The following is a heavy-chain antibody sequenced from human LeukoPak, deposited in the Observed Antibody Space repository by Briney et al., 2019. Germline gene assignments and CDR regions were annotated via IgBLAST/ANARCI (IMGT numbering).Heavy chain of an antibody. Sequence: GGSLRLSCAASGFAFSSYGMHWVRQAPGKGLEWVAFIRSDGSKKYYADSVKGRFTISRDNSKDTLYLQMNSLRAEDTAVYYCAKGSGYSYGYADYWGQGTLVTVSS. CDR3: AKGSGYSYGYADY. CDR1: GFAFSSYG. V-gene: IGHV3-30*02. J-gene: IGHJ4*02. D-gene: IGHD5-18*01. CDR2: IRSDGSKK.